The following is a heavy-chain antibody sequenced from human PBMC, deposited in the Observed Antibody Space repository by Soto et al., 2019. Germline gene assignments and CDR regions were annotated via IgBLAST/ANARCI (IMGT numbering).Heavy chain of an antibody. CDR2: INQDGSEK. CDR3: AREPPGAYCSGTFDP. V-gene: IGHV3-7*01. J-gene: IGHJ5*02. CDR1: EFTFSNYW. D-gene: IGHD6-19*01. Sequence: GGSLRLSCAASEFTFSNYWRSWVRQDPGKGLEWVANINQDGSEKYYADSVKGRFTVSRDNSKNTLYLKMNSLRAEDTAVYYCAREPPGAYCSGTFDPWGQGTLVTVSS.